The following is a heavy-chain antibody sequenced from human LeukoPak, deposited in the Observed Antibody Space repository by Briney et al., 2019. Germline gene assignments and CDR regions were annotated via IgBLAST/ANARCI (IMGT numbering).Heavy chain of an antibody. D-gene: IGHD6-19*01. V-gene: IGHV3-48*03. Sequence: GGSLRLSCAASEFTFSTYEMNWVRQAPGKGLEWVSYISSSGSSIYYADSVKGRFTISRDNAKNSLYLQMSSLRAEDTAVYYCAKTSGWHHDYWGQGTLVTVSS. CDR3: AKTSGWHHDY. CDR1: EFTFSTYE. J-gene: IGHJ4*02. CDR2: ISSSGSSI.